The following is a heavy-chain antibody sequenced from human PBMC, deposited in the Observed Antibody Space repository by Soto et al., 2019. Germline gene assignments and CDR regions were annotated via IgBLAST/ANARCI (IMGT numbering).Heavy chain of an antibody. Sequence: ASVKVSCKPSGYAFTSYLLYWVRQAPGQRLEWMGWINTGNGNTKYSQKFQGRVTITRDTSASTAYMELSSLRSEDTAVYYCARVASGIAAAGTSLYYFDYWGQGTLVTVSS. J-gene: IGHJ4*02. CDR2: INTGNGNT. CDR3: ARVASGIAAAGTSLYYFDY. CDR1: GYAFTSYL. V-gene: IGHV1-3*04. D-gene: IGHD6-13*01.